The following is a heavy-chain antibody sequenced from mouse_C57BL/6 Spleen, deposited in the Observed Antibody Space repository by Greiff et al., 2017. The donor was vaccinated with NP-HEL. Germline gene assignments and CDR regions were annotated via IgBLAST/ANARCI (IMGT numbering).Heavy chain of an antibody. CDR3: ARWGYDYDAWFAY. V-gene: IGHV1-81*01. D-gene: IGHD2-4*01. CDR2: IYPRSGNT. CDR1: GYTFTSYG. Sequence: QVQLKQSGAELARPGASVKLSCKASGYTFTSYGISWVKQRPGQGLEWIGEIYPRSGNTYYNEKFKGKATLTADKSSSTAYMELRSLTSEDSAVYFCARWGYDYDAWFAYWGQGTLVTVSA. J-gene: IGHJ3*01.